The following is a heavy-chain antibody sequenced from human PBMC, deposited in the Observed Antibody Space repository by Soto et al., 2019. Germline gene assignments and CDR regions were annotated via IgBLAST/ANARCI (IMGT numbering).Heavy chain of an antibody. CDR3: ARDLGIVVVPAAPYYFDY. CDR1: GLDVSGNY. V-gene: IGHV3-53*01. D-gene: IGHD2-2*01. CDR2: IYSGGST. J-gene: IGHJ4*02. Sequence: QPGGSLRLSCAVSGLDVSGNYMTWVRQAPGKGLEWDSVIYSGGSTYSADSVKGRFTISRDNAKNSLYLQMNSLRAEDTAVYYCARDLGIVVVPAAPYYFDYWGQGTLVTVSS.